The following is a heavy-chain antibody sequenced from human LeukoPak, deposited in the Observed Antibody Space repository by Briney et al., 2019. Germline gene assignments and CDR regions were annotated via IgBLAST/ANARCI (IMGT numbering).Heavy chain of an antibody. V-gene: IGHV4-59*01. CDR1: GGSISSYY. CDR3: ARGSGWYYY. Sequence: SETLSLTCTVSGGSISSYYWSWIRQPPGKGLEWIGYIYYSGSTNYNPSLKSRVTISVDTSKNQFSLKLSSVTAADTAVYYCARGSGWYYYWGQGTLVTVSS. CDR2: IYYSGST. J-gene: IGHJ4*02. D-gene: IGHD6-19*01.